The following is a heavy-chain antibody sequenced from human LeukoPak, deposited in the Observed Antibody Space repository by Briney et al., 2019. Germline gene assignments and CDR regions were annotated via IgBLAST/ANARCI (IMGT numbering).Heavy chain of an antibody. D-gene: IGHD2-2*01. CDR1: GGSISSYY. CDR2: IYTSGST. Sequence: SETLSLTCTVSGGSISSYYWSWIRQPAGKGLEWIGRIYTSGSTNYNPSLKSRVTMSVDTSKNQFSLKLSSVTAADTAVYYCARQVPAAPPYYYYMDVWGKGTTVTVSS. J-gene: IGHJ6*03. CDR3: ARQVPAAPPYYYYMDV. V-gene: IGHV4-4*07.